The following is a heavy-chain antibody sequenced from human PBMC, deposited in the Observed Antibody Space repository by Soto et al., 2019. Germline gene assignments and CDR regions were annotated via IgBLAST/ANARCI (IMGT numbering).Heavy chain of an antibody. CDR2: ISSSSSTI. CDR3: ARRGAAGFDY. D-gene: IGHD6-13*01. V-gene: IGHV3-48*01. CDR1: GFTFSSYS. Sequence: VQLVESGGGLVQPGGSLRLSCAASGFTFSSYSMNWVRQAPGKGLEWVSYISSSSSTIYYADSVKGRFTISRDNAKNSLYLQMNSLRAEDTAVYYCARRGAAGFDYWGQGTLVTVSS. J-gene: IGHJ4*02.